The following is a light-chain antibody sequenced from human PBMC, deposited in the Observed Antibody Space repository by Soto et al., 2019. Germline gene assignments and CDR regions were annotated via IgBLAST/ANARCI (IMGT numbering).Light chain of an antibody. CDR1: SSNIGSNY. J-gene: IGLJ2*01. V-gene: IGLV1-47*01. Sequence: QSVLTQPPSASGTPGQRVTISGSGSSSNIGSNYVYWYQQLPGTAPKLLIYRNNQRPSGVPDRFSGSKSGTSASLAISGLRSEDEADYYCAAWDDSLSGPHVVFGGGTKLTVL. CDR3: AAWDDSLSGPHVV. CDR2: RNN.